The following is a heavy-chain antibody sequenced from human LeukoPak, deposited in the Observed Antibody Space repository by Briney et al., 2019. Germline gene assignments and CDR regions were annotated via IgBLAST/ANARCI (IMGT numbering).Heavy chain of an antibody. J-gene: IGHJ4*02. CDR1: GYTFTSYD. D-gene: IGHD1-1*01. CDR2: MNPNSGNT. Sequence: ASVQVSCKASGYTFTSYDINWVRQATGQGLEWMGWMNPNSGNTGYAQKFQGRVTMTRNTSISTAYMELSSLRSEDTAVYYCARVRRWYNWNDLDYWGQGTLVTVSS. CDR3: ARVRRWYNWNDLDY. V-gene: IGHV1-8*01.